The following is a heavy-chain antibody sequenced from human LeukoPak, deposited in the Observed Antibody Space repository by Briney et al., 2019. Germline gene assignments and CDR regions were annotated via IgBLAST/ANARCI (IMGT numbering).Heavy chain of an antibody. J-gene: IGHJ4*02. V-gene: IGHV3-21*01. CDR2: ISSSSSYI. Sequence: PGGSLRLSCAASGFTFSSYSMNWVRQAPGKGLEWVSSISSSSSYIYYADSVKGRFTISRDNAKNSLYLQMNCLRAEDTAVYYCARDNFVAGTYDYWGQGTLVTVSS. CDR3: ARDNFVAGTYDY. D-gene: IGHD6-19*01. CDR1: GFTFSSYS.